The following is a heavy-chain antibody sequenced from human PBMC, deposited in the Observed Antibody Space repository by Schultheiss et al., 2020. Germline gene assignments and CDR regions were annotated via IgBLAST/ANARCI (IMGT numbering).Heavy chain of an antibody. J-gene: IGHJ4*02. Sequence: GGSLRLSCVVSGFIFKTYDMNWVRQAPGKGLEWVSYISSTGRSIYYADSVKGRFTISRDNAKNSLYLQMTSLRAEDTAVYYCARNYYHFDSSGLIHNKEYFLDYWGQGTRVNVSS. CDR1: GFIFKTYD. V-gene: IGHV3-48*03. D-gene: IGHD3-22*01. CDR3: ARNYYHFDSSGLIHNKEYFLDY. CDR2: ISSTGRSI.